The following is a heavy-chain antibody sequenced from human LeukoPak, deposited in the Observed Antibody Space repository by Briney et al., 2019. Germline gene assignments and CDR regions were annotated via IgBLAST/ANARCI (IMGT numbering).Heavy chain of an antibody. CDR1: GGTFSSYA. V-gene: IGHV1-69*06. D-gene: IGHD5-12*01. CDR2: IIPIFGTA. CDR3: ARGGGYGPSGYFDL. J-gene: IGHJ2*01. Sequence: SVKVSCKASGGTFSSYAISWVRQAPGQGLEWMGRIIPIFGTANYAQKFQGRVTITADKSTSTAYMELSSLGSEDTAVYYCARGGGYGPSGYFDLWGRGTLVTVSS.